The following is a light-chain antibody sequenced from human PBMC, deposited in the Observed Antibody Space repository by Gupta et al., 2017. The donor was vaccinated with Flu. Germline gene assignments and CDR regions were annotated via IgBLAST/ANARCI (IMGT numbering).Light chain of an antibody. CDR3: MQGAHWPWA. V-gene: IGKV2-30*01. CDR2: LVS. J-gene: IGKJ1*01. Sequence: DVVMTQSPLSLPVALGQPASISCRSSQSLVYSDGNTVLHWFQQRTGQSPRRLIYLVSHRDSGGPDRFSGSGSDTDFTLKISRVEAEDVGVYFCMQGAHWPWAFGQGTKVEIK. CDR1: QSLVYSDGNTV.